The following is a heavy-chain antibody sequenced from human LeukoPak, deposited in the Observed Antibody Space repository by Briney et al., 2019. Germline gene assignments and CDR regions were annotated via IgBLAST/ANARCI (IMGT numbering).Heavy chain of an antibody. D-gene: IGHD3-22*01. CDR2: ISSSSSYI. Sequence: GGSLRLSCAASGFTFSSYSMNWVRQAPGKGLEWVSSISSSSSYIYYADSVKGRFTISRDNAKNALYLQMNSLRAEDTAVYYCAREIDHYDSSGYYYVKWFDPWGQGTLVTVSS. J-gene: IGHJ5*02. CDR1: GFTFSSYS. V-gene: IGHV3-21*01. CDR3: AREIDHYDSSGYYYVKWFDP.